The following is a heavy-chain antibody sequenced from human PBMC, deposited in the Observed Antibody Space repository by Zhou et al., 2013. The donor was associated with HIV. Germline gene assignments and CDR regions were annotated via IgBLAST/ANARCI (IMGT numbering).Heavy chain of an antibody. V-gene: IGHV1-69*15. D-gene: IGHD3-3*01. CDR3: ARTNTYYDFWSGYSNYYYYMDV. Sequence: QVQLVQSGAEVKKPGSSVKVSCKASGGTFSSYAISWVRQAPGQGLEWMGRIIPIFDTANYAQKFQGRVTITADESTSTAYMELSSLRSEDTAVYYCARTNTYYDFWSGYSNYYYYMDVWGKGTNGHRLL. CDR1: GGTFSSYA. CDR2: IIPIFDTA. J-gene: IGHJ6*03.